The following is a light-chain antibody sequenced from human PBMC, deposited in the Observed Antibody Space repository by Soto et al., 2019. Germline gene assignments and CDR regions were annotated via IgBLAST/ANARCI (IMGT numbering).Light chain of an antibody. CDR2: STS. J-gene: IGKJ3*01. V-gene: IGKV1-9*01. CDR3: QQLYSYPIT. CDR1: QGLSSY. Sequence: DIQLTQSPSFLSASVGDRVTITCRASQGLSSYLAWYQQKPGMAPKLLIYSTSTLQSGVPARFSGSASGTEFTLTISSLQPEDFATYYCQQLYSYPITFGPGTKVDI.